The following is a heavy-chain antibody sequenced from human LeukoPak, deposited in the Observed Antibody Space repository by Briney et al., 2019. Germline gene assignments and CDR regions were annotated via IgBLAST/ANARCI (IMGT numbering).Heavy chain of an antibody. CDR3: ARPISTTNAFDI. CDR1: GGSISSGSYY. J-gene: IGHJ3*02. V-gene: IGHV4-30-2*03. Sequence: PSQTLSLTCTVSGGSISSGSYYWSWIRQPAGKGLEWIGSIYYSGSTYYNPSLKSRVTISVDTSKNQFSLKLSSVTAADTAVYYCARPISTTNAFDIWGQGTMVTVSS. CDR2: IYYSGST. D-gene: IGHD2-2*01.